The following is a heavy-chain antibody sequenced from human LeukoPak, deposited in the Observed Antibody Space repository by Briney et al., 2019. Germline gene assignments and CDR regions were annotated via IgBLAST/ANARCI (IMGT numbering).Heavy chain of an antibody. D-gene: IGHD3-22*01. V-gene: IGHV4-39*01. CDR3: ARRIVVGRIDY. CDR2: IYYSGST. CDR1: GGSISSSSYY. J-gene: IGHJ4*02. Sequence: SETLSLTCTVSGGSISSSSYYWGWIRQPPGKGLEWIGSIYYSGSTYYNPSLKSRVTISVDTSKNQFSLKLSSVTAADTAVYYCARRIVVGRIDYWGQGTLVTVSS.